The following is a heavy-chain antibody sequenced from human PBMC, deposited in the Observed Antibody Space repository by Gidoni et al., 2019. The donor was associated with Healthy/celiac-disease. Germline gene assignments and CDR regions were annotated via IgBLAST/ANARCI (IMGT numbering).Heavy chain of an antibody. D-gene: IGHD3-3*01. J-gene: IGHJ4*02. CDR2: IYYSGSP. V-gene: IGHV4-61*01. CDR3: ASGLWSGNYYFDY. Sequence: QVQLQESGPGLVKPSETLSLTCTVAGGSVRSGSYYWSWIRQPPGKGLEWIGYIYYSGSPNYNPPLKSRVTISVDTSKNQFSLKLSSVTAADTAVYYCASGLWSGNYYFDYWGQGTLVTVSS. CDR1: GGSVRSGSYY.